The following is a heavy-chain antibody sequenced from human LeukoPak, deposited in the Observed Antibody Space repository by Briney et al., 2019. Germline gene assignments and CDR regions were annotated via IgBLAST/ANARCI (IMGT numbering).Heavy chain of an antibody. J-gene: IGHJ4*02. CDR3: ARSEYYYDSSGYYTARRFDY. Sequence: GASVKVSCKASGYTFTGYYMHWVRQAPGQGLEWMGWINPNSGGTNYAQKFQGRVTMTRDTSISTAYMELSRLRSDDTAVYYCARSEYYYDSSGYYTARRFDYWGQGTLVTVSS. V-gene: IGHV1-2*02. CDR2: INPNSGGT. D-gene: IGHD3-22*01. CDR1: GYTFTGYY.